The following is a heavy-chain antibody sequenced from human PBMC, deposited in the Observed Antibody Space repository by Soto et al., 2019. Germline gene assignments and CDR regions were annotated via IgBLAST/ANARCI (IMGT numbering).Heavy chain of an antibody. V-gene: IGHV2-5*01. Sequence: SGPTLVNPTQTLTLTCTFSGFSLTTSGVGVGWTRQPPRKALEWLALIYWNDDKRYSPSLKSRLTITKDTSKNQVVLTMTNMDPVDTATYYCAHSLRFLEHRAFDYWGQGTLVTVSS. D-gene: IGHD3-3*01. CDR2: IYWNDDK. CDR1: GFSLTTSGVG. J-gene: IGHJ4*02. CDR3: AHSLRFLEHRAFDY.